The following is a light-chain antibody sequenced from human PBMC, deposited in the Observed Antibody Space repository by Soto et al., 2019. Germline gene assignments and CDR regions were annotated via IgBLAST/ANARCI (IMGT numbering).Light chain of an antibody. CDR3: QKYNRAPLT. CDR1: QGISSY. J-gene: IGKJ4*01. V-gene: IGKV1-8*01. Sequence: AIRMTQSPSSFSASTGDRVTITCRASQGISSYLAWYQQKPGKAPKLLIYAASTLQSGVPSRFSGSGSGTDFTLTINSLQPEDAATYYCQKYNRAPLTFGGGTKVEI. CDR2: AAS.